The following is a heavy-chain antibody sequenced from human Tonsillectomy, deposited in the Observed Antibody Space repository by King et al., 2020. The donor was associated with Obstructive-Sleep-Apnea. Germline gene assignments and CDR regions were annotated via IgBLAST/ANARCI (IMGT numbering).Heavy chain of an antibody. V-gene: IGHV3-48*04. CDR1: GFTFSSYS. D-gene: IGHD2-15*01. J-gene: IGHJ4*02. CDR2: ISSSSSTI. CDR3: AREGSGGSCYY. Sequence: VQLVESGGGLVQPGGSLRLSCAASGFTFSSYSMNWVRQAPGKGLEWVSYISSSSSTIYYADSVKGRFTISRDNAKNSLYLQVNSLRAEDTAVYYCAREGSGGSCYYWGQGTRVTVSS.